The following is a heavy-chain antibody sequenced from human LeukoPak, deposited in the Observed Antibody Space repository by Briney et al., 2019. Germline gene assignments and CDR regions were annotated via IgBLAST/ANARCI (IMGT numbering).Heavy chain of an antibody. Sequence: SETLSLTCTVSGGSISSYYWSWIRQPPGKGLEWIGYIYTSGSTNYNPSLKSRVTVSVDTSKNQFSPKLSSVTAADTAVYYCARQHYDFWSGSPSSWFDPWGQGTLVTVSS. D-gene: IGHD3-3*01. CDR2: IYTSGST. CDR3: ARQHYDFWSGSPSSWFDP. J-gene: IGHJ5*02. V-gene: IGHV4-4*09. CDR1: GGSISSYY.